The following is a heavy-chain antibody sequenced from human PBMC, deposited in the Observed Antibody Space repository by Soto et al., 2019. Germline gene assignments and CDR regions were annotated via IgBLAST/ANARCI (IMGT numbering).Heavy chain of an antibody. D-gene: IGHD3-22*01. CDR2: ISYDGSNK. J-gene: IGHJ4*02. V-gene: IGHV3-30-3*01. CDR3: ARDLNDYYDSSGPLDY. CDR1: GFTFSSYA. Sequence: PGGSLRLSCAASGFTFSSYAMHWVRQAPGKGLEWVAVISYDGSNKYYADSVKGRFTISRDNSKNTLYLQMNSLGAEDTAVYYCARDLNDYYDSSGPLDYWGQGTLVTVSS.